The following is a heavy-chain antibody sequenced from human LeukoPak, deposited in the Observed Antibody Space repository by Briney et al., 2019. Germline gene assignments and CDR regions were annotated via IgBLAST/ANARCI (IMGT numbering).Heavy chain of an antibody. CDR2: ISYDGSNK. V-gene: IGHV3-30*18. Sequence: GGSLRLSCAASGFTFSSYGMHWVRQAPGKGLEWVAVISYDGSNKYYADSVKGRFTISRDNSKNTLYLQMNSLRAEDTAVYYCAKAKGSTPSGWYFDLWGRGTLVTVSS. D-gene: IGHD1-26*01. J-gene: IGHJ2*01. CDR3: AKAKGSTPSGWYFDL. CDR1: GFTFSSYG.